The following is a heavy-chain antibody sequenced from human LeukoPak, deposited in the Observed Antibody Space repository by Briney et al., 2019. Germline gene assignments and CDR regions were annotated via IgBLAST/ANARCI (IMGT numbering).Heavy chain of an antibody. CDR1: GFSFSNYG. V-gene: IGHV3-23*01. J-gene: IGHJ5*02. CDR2: ISGSGEIT. Sequence: PGGALRLSCATSGFSFSNYGMSWVRQAPGKGLEWVSLISGSGEITYYADSVKGRFTISRDNSENTLYLHLSSLRAEDTAVYCCTKDRTGATGRDWLDPWGQGTLVTVSS. D-gene: IGHD1-1*01. CDR3: TKDRTGATGRDWLDP.